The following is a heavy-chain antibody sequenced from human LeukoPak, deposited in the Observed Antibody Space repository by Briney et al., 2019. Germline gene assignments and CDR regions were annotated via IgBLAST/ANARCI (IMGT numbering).Heavy chain of an antibody. CDR3: AELGITMIGGV. J-gene: IGHJ6*04. Sequence: PGGSLRLSCAGSGFTFSSYWMHWVRQAPGKGLEWVSYISSSGSTIYYADSVKGRFTISRDNAKNSLYLQMNSLRAEDTAVYYCAELGITMIGGVWGKGTTVTISS. V-gene: IGHV3-48*04. D-gene: IGHD3-10*02. CDR2: ISSSGSTI. CDR1: GFTFSSYW.